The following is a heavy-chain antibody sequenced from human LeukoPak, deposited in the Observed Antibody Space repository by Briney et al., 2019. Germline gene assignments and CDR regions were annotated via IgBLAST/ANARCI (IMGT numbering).Heavy chain of an antibody. D-gene: IGHD3-22*01. CDR1: GFTFSSYG. V-gene: IGHV3-33*01. Sequence: QSGGSLRLSCAASGFTFSSYGMHWVRQAPGKGLEWVAVIWYDGSNKYYADSVKGRFTISRDNSKNTLYLQMNSLRAEDTAVYYCARDRVSGLRSSGAGGYWGQGTLVTVSS. J-gene: IGHJ4*02. CDR2: IWYDGSNK. CDR3: ARDRVSGLRSSGAGGY.